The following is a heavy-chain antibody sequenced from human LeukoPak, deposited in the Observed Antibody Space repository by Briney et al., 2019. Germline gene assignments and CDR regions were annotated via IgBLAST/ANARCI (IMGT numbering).Heavy chain of an antibody. CDR3: ARDNDSSGTPQRTFDY. D-gene: IGHD3-22*01. Sequence: SETLSLTCTVSGGSISPYYWSWIRQPPGKGLEWIGETSHGGHTNYNPSLKSRVTISIDTSKNQFSLKLTSVTAADTAVYYCARDNDSSGTPQRTFDYWGQGTLVTVSS. V-gene: IGHV4-34*01. CDR1: GGSISPYY. J-gene: IGHJ4*02. CDR2: TSHGGHT.